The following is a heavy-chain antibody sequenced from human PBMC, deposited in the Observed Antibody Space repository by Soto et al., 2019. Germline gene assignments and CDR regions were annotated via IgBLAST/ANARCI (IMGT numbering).Heavy chain of an antibody. Sequence: SETLSRTGTVAGGAVSRGSYYWSWVRQPPRKGLEWSGYIYYSGSTNYNPSLKSRVTISVDTSKNQCSMKLSSVTAADKAVYYCARDPGVPRDGYNDYYYYYGMDVWGQGTTVTVSS. V-gene: IGHV4-61*01. D-gene: IGHD5-12*01. CDR1: GGAVSRGSYY. CDR2: IYYSGST. J-gene: IGHJ6*02. CDR3: ARDPGVPRDGYNDYYYYYGMDV.